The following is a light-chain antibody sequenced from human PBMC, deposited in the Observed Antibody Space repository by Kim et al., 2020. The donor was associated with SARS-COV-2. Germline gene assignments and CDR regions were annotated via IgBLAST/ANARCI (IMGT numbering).Light chain of an antibody. CDR1: NIEKRN. V-gene: IGLV3-9*01. CDR3: QVWDGRAVV. J-gene: IGLJ2*01. CDR2: RDS. Sequence: SYELTQPLSVSVALGQTARMTCRGDNIEKRNVHWYQQRPGQAPILVIYRDSKRPSGIPERVSGSNSGNTATLTISRVQAGDEADYYCQVWDGRAVVFGGGTKLAVL.